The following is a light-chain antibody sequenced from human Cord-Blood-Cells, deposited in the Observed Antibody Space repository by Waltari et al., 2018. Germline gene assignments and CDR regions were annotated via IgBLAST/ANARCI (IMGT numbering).Light chain of an antibody. V-gene: IGLV2-11*01. CDR3: CSYAGSYTLV. Sequence: QSALTQPRSVSGSPGQSVTISCTGTSSDVGGYNYVSWYQQHPGKAPKLMIYDVSKRPSGVPDRCSGSKSGNTASLTISGLQAEDEADYYCCSYAGSYTLVFGTGTKVTVL. CDR2: DVS. CDR1: SSDVGGYNY. J-gene: IGLJ1*01.